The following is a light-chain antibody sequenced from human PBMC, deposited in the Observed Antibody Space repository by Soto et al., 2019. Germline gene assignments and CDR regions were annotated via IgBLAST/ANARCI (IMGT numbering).Light chain of an antibody. J-gene: IGKJ1*01. CDR1: QSVLYSSNNKNY. Sequence: DIVMTQSPDSLAVSLGERATINCKSSQSVLYSSNNKNYLAWYQQKPGQPPKLLIYWASTRESGVPDRFSGSGSGTDFTLTISSLQAEDVAVYYCQQYYSTLPTFGQGTRWIS. CDR2: WAS. V-gene: IGKV4-1*01. CDR3: QQYYSTLPT.